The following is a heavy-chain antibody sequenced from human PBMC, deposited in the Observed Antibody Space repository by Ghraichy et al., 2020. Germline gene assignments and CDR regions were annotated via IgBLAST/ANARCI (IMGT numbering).Heavy chain of an antibody. CDR3: AKDQWRYSGSYADAFDI. CDR2: ISGSGGST. D-gene: IGHD1-26*01. Sequence: GGSLRLSCAASGFTFSSYAMSWVRQAPGKGLEWVSAISGSGGSTYYADSVKGRFTISRDNSKNTLYLQMNSLRAEDTAVYYCAKDQWRYSGSYADAFDIWGQGTMVTVSS. V-gene: IGHV3-23*01. CDR1: GFTFSSYA. J-gene: IGHJ3*02.